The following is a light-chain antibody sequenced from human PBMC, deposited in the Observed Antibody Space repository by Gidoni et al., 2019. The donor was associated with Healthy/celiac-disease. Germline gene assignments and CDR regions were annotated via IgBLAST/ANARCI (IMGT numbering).Light chain of an antibody. V-gene: IGLV3-1*01. J-gene: IGLJ2*01. Sequence: SYELTQPPSVSVSPGQTASLTCSGDKLGDKYACWYQQKPGQSPVLVIYQDSKPPSGIPERFSGSNSGNTATLTISGTQAMDEADYYCQAWDSSTVVFGGGTKLTVL. CDR2: QDS. CDR1: KLGDKY. CDR3: QAWDSSTVV.